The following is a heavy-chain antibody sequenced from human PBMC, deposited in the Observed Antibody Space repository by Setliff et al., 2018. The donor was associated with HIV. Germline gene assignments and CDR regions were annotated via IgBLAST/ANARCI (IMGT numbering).Heavy chain of an antibody. D-gene: IGHD3-9*01. Sequence: PSETLSLTCTVSGGAISSRSYYWGWIRQPPAKGLEWIGSIYYSGSTYYNPSLKSRVTFSLDTSKNQFSLRLSSVTAADTAVYYCSKILSLYNYMDAWGKVTSVTVSS. CDR1: GGAISSRSYY. CDR2: IYYSGST. CDR3: SKILSLYNYMDA. J-gene: IGHJ6*03. V-gene: IGHV4-39*07.